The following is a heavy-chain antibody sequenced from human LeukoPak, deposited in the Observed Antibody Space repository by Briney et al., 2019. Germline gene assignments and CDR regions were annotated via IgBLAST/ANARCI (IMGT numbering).Heavy chain of an antibody. J-gene: IGHJ3*02. CDR1: GFTFSNYG. D-gene: IGHD2-2*01. CDR2: IWYDGSYK. V-gene: IGHV3-33*01. CDR3: AREGCSSTSYTRDCAFDI. Sequence: GXSLRLSCAASGFTFSNYGMHWVRQAPGKGLEWVAVIWYDGSYKYYVDSVKGRFTISRDNAKNSLYLQMNSLRAEDTALYYCAREGCSSTSYTRDCAFDIWGQGTMVTVSS.